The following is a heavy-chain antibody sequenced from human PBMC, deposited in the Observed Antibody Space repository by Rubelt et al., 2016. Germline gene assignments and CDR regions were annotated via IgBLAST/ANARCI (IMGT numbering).Heavy chain of an antibody. Sequence: GFGGGLVQPGGSLRLSCAASGFSFSSHGINWVRQVPGKGLEWVANIKQDGSEKYYVDSVKGRFTISRDNAKNSLYLQMNSLRAEDTAVYYCARAGGIQLWFDDCLGYWGQGTLVTVSS. J-gene: IGHJ4*02. V-gene: IGHV3-7*03. CDR2: IKQDGSEK. CDR1: GFSFSSHG. D-gene: IGHD5-18*01. CDR3: ARAGGIQLWFDDCLGY.